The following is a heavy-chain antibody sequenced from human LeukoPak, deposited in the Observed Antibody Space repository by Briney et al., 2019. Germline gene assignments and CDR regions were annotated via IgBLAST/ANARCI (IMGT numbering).Heavy chain of an antibody. J-gene: IGHJ3*02. CDR1: GFTVSSNF. CDR2: IYHSGST. Sequence: PGGSLRLSCAASGFTVSSNFMSWVRQAPGKGLEWIGYIYHSGSTYYNPSLKSRVTISVDRSKNQFSLKLSSVTAADTAVYYCARDHDFWSGYDHDAFDIWGQGTMVTVSS. D-gene: IGHD3-3*01. CDR3: ARDHDFWSGYDHDAFDI. V-gene: IGHV4-4*02.